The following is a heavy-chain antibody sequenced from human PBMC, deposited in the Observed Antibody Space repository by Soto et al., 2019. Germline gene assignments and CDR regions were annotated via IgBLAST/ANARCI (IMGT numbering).Heavy chain of an antibody. CDR3: AKLGFVLMELYYFHQ. CDR2: ISGNSGKT. CDR1: GFTFISYA. Sequence: PGGSLRLSCTASGFTFISYAMSWVRQAPGKELEWVSTISGNSGKTNYAESVKGRFSISRDNSKNTVHLQLDSLRAEDTAVYFCAKLGFVLMELYYFHQWGHGTLVTV. D-gene: IGHD2-8*01. V-gene: IGHV3-23*01. J-gene: IGHJ4*01.